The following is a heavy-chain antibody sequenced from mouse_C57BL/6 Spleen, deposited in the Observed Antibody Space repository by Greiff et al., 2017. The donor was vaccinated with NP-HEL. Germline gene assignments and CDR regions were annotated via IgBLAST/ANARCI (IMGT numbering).Heavy chain of an antibody. D-gene: IGHD1-1*01. Sequence: EVQLQQSGPELVKPGASVKISCKASGYSFTGYYMNWVKQSPEKSLEWIGEINPSTGGTTYNQKFKAKATLTVDKSSSTAYMQLKSLTSEDSAVYYCARRKDYGSSYNAMDYWGQGTSVTVAS. J-gene: IGHJ4*01. CDR3: ARRKDYGSSYNAMDY. CDR2: INPSTGGT. CDR1: GYSFTGYY. V-gene: IGHV1-42*01.